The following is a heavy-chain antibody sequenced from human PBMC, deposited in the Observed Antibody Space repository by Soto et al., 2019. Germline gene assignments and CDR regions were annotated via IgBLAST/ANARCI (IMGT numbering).Heavy chain of an antibody. J-gene: IGHJ1*01. CDR2: IYYTGRT. V-gene: IGHV4-31*03. D-gene: IGHD6-13*01. CDR3: ARGIAAAGAEYFQH. Sequence: SETLSLSCTVSSGSIISGGYYWSWIRQHPGKGLEWIGYIYYTGRTYYNPSLKSRVTISVDTSKNQFSLKLSSVTAADTAVYYCARGIAAAGAEYFQHWGRGTLVTVSS. CDR1: SGSIISGGYY.